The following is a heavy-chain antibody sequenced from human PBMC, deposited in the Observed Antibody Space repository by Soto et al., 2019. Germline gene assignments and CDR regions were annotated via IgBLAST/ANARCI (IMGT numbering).Heavy chain of an antibody. Sequence: EVQLVESGGGLVQPGGSLRLSCAASGITFSVYWMHWVRQAPGKGLVWVSRIDSDGSTTSYADSVKGRFTISRDNAKSTLYLQMNSPRAEDTAVYYCARPGYSNYGPGVDVWGQGTTVTVSS. CDR3: ARPGYSNYGPGVDV. CDR1: GITFSVYW. D-gene: IGHD4-4*01. J-gene: IGHJ6*02. CDR2: IDSDGSTT. V-gene: IGHV3-74*01.